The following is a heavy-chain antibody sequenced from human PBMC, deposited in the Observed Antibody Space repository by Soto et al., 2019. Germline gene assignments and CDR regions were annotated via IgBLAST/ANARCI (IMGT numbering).Heavy chain of an antibody. CDR3: ARSTYDRSGVIVYLDY. D-gene: IGHD3-22*01. J-gene: IGHJ4*02. Sequence: QMQLVQSGPEVKKPGTSVKVSCKASGITFRRTAVQWMRQARGQRLEWIGRIVVGTGSTTYAQIVQERIAITRDMSTNTAYMELSGLRPEDTAIYYCARSTYDRSGVIVYLDYWGQGTLVTVSS. CDR2: IVVGTGST. V-gene: IGHV1-58*01. CDR1: GITFRRTA.